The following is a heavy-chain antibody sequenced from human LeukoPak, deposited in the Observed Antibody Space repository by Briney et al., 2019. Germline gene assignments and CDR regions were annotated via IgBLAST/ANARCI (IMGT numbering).Heavy chain of an antibody. J-gene: IGHJ4*02. Sequence: SGGSLRLSCAASGFTFSSYAMHWVRQAPGKGLEWVAVISYDGSNKYYADSVKGRFTISRDNSKNTLYLQMNSLRAEDTAVYYCARERVTTTSFDYWGQGVLVTVSS. V-gene: IGHV3-30-3*01. CDR1: GFTFSSYA. CDR2: ISYDGSNK. D-gene: IGHD2/OR15-2a*01. CDR3: ARERVTTTSFDY.